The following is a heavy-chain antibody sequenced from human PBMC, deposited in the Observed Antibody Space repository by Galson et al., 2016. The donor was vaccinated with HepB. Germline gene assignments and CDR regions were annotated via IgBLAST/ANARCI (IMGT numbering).Heavy chain of an antibody. Sequence: SETLSLTCTVSGGSVSRSTYYWSWIRQPPGKGLEWIGYIYNSGSTNCNPPLKSRVTISVDTSKNQFSLRLSSVTAADTAVYYCARETSVGATTRFDYWGQGTLVTVSS. J-gene: IGHJ4*02. D-gene: IGHD1-26*01. CDR1: GGSVSRSTYY. CDR2: IYNSGST. CDR3: ARETSVGATTRFDY. V-gene: IGHV4-61*01.